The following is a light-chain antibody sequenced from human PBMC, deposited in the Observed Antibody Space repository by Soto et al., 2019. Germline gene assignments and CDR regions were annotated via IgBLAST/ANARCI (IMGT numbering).Light chain of an antibody. CDR3: QQHSHWPPWT. CDR2: GAS. Sequence: EVGLTQYTSTLSLSAGERSTLCGISSENVRTFVDWYQQKPGQAPRLLIHGASNRATGIPDRFSGSGSGTDFTLTISNLEPEDFAVYYCQQHSHWPPWTFGQGTIV. V-gene: IGKV3-11*01. J-gene: IGKJ1*01. CDR1: ENVRTF.